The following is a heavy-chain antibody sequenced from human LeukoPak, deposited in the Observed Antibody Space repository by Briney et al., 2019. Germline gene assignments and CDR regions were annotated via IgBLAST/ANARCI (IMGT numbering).Heavy chain of an antibody. Sequence: PSETLSLTCTVSGGSISSYYWSWIRQPAGKGLEWIGRIYTSGSTNYNPSLKSRVTMSVDTSKNQFSLKLSSVTAADTAVYYCARLGYYDSSGYYAHWGQGTLVTVSS. D-gene: IGHD3-22*01. CDR1: GGSISSYY. J-gene: IGHJ4*02. CDR3: ARLGYYDSSGYYAH. CDR2: IYTSGST. V-gene: IGHV4-4*07.